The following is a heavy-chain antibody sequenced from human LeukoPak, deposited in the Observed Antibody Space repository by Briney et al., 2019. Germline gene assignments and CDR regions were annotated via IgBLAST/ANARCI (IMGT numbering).Heavy chain of an antibody. J-gene: IGHJ6*04. CDR3: ARDIGLMGFGELMDV. V-gene: IGHV1-18*01. D-gene: IGHD3-10*01. Sequence: GASVKVSCKASGYTFTSYGISWVRQAPGQGLEWMGWISAYNGNTNYAQKLQGRVTMTTDTSTSTAYMELRSLRSDDTAVYYCARDIGLMGFGELMDVWGKGTTVTVSS. CDR1: GYTFTSYG. CDR2: ISAYNGNT.